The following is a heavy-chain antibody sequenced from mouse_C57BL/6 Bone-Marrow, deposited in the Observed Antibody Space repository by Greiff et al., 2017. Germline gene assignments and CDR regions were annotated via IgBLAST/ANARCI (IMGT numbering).Heavy chain of an antibody. D-gene: IGHD5-1*01. CDR3: ARGYLYYFDY. V-gene: IGHV1-63*01. CDR1: GYTFTNYW. Sequence: QVQLQQSGAELVRPGTSVKMSCKASGYTFTNYWIGWAKQRPGHGLEWIGDIYPGGGYTNYTEKFKGKATLTADKSSSTAYMQFSSLTSEDSAIYYCARGYLYYFDYWGQGTTLTVSS. CDR2: IYPGGGYT. J-gene: IGHJ2*01.